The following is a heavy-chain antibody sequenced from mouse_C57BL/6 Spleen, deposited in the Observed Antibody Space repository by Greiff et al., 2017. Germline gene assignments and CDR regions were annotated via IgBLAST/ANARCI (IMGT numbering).Heavy chain of an antibody. J-gene: IGHJ3*01. Sequence: VQLQQSGPELVKPGASVKISCKASGYAFSSSWMNWVKQRPGKGLEWIGRIYPGDGDTNYNGKFKGKATLTADKSSSTAYMQLSSLTSEDSAVYFCARGNYSNAWFAYWGQGTLVTVSA. CDR3: ARGNYSNAWFAY. V-gene: IGHV1-82*01. D-gene: IGHD2-5*01. CDR1: GYAFSSSW. CDR2: IYPGDGDT.